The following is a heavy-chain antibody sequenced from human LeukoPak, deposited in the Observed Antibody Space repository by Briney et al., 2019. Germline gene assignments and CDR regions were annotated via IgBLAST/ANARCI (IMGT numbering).Heavy chain of an antibody. V-gene: IGHV3-30-3*01. CDR1: GFRFSAYA. D-gene: IGHD5-18*01. Sequence: GGSLRLSCTASGFRFSAYAMQWVRQAPGKGLKWVAVISIDGNTQYYADSVRGRFSISRDNSKNTLYLEMSSLRGEDTGIFYCAREEYKYGLGALDVWGQGTTVTVSS. CDR3: AREEYKYGLGALDV. CDR2: ISIDGNTQ. J-gene: IGHJ6*02.